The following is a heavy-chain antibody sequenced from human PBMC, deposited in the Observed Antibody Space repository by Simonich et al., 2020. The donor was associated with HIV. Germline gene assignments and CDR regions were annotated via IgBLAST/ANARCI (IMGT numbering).Heavy chain of an antibody. CDR2: ITYSGRT. D-gene: IGHD2-8*01. V-gene: IGHV4-34*01. CDR1: GGSFSGYY. Sequence: QVQLQQWGAGLLKPWETLSLTCAVYGGSFSGYYWTWIRQPPGKGLEWIGEITYSGRTNYNPSLKSRVTISVDTSKKQFSLKLTSVTAAYTAIYFCAREVGYYPPQLEENNAFDVWGQGTMVTVSS. J-gene: IGHJ3*01. CDR3: AREVGYYPPQLEENNAFDV.